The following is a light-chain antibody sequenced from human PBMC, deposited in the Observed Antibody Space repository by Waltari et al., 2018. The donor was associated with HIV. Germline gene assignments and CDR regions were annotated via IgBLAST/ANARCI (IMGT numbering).Light chain of an antibody. V-gene: IGLV2-14*01. J-gene: IGLJ1*01. Sequence: QSALTQPASVPGSPGQSITISCVGTSSDIGNHKYVSWFQHHPGKAPKLIIYEVSNRPPGVSDRFSGSKSGNTAALTISGLQVEDEAEYYCNSETSAGTYVFGTGTKVTVL. CDR1: SSDIGNHKY. CDR3: NSETSAGTYV. CDR2: EVS.